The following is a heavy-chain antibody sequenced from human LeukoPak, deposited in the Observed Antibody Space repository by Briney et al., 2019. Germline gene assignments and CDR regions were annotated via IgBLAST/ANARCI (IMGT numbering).Heavy chain of an antibody. V-gene: IGHV3-23*01. J-gene: IGHJ5*02. CDR3: AKIPRSTIFGVVIKGGNWFDP. D-gene: IGHD3-3*01. Sequence: GGSLRLSCAASGFTFSSYAMSWVRQAPGKGLGWVSAISGSGGSTYYADSVKGRFTISRDNSKNTLYLQMNSLRAEDTAVYYCAKIPRSTIFGVVIKGGNWFDPWGQGTLVTVSS. CDR1: GFTFSSYA. CDR2: ISGSGGST.